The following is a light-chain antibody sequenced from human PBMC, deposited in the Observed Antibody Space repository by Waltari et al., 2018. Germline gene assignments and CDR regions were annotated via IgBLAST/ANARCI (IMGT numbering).Light chain of an antibody. J-gene: IGKJ4*01. Sequence: EILFTQSPATLSLSPRERAKLSCRASQSVTRYLAWYQHKPGQAPRLLIYDASIRVTGIPARFSGSGSGTDFTLTITSLEPEDFAVYYCQQRSDWRGLTFGGGTKVEIK. CDR2: DAS. CDR3: QQRSDWRGLT. CDR1: QSVTRY. V-gene: IGKV3-11*01.